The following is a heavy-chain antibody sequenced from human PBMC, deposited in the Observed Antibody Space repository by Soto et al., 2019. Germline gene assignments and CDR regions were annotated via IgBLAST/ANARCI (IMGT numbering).Heavy chain of an antibody. J-gene: IGHJ4*02. Sequence: EVLLVESGGGLVQPGGSLRLSCAASGFTLSDYWMGWVRQAPGEGLEWVATIMKDGSVKKYVESVKGRFTISRDNAKNSLFLQMNSLRAEDTAVYYCARDRDFYKADYWGQGTLVTVSS. CDR3: ARDRDFYKADY. D-gene: IGHD1-20*01. CDR2: IMKDGSVK. V-gene: IGHV3-7*01. CDR1: GFTLSDYW.